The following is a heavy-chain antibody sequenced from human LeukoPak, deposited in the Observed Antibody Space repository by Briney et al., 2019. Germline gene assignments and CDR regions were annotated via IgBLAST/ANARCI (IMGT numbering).Heavy chain of an antibody. D-gene: IGHD3-10*01. CDR2: IPYDGSNK. CDR3: ARYYGSGGGYYGLDV. J-gene: IGHJ6*02. Sequence: PGRSLTLSCEASGFTFSTYGMHWVRQAPGKGLEWITLIPYDGSNKYYADSVKGRFTISRDNSKNTLYLQMNSLRAEDTAVYYCARYYGSGGGYYGLDVWGQGTTVTVFS. CDR1: GFTFSTYG. V-gene: IGHV3-30*03.